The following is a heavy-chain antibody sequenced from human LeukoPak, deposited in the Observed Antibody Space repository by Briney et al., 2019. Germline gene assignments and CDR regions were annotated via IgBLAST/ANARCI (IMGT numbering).Heavy chain of an antibody. J-gene: IGHJ4*02. CDR1: GGSISSGSYY. CDR3: ARHTYYFGD. Sequence: PSETLSLTCTVSGGSISSGSYYWGWIRQPPGKGLEWIGSIYYSGSTYYNPSLKSRVTISVDTSKNQFSLKLSSVTAADTAVYYCARHTYYFGDWGQGTLVTVSS. CDR2: IYYSGST. V-gene: IGHV4-39*07. D-gene: IGHD3-16*01.